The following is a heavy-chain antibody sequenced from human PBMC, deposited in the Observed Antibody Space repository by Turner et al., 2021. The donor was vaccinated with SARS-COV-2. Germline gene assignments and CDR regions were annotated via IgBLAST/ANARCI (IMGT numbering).Heavy chain of an antibody. D-gene: IGHD1-26*01. Sequence: QVQLQESGPGLVKPSETLSLTCTVSGGSISSYYWSWIRQPPGKGLEWIGYIYYSGSTKYNPSLKSRVTISVDTSKNQFSLKLSSVTAADTAVYYCARGDSGSWGPFDYWGQGTLVTVSS. J-gene: IGHJ4*02. CDR2: IYYSGST. V-gene: IGHV4-59*01. CDR3: ARGDSGSWGPFDY. CDR1: GGSISSYY.